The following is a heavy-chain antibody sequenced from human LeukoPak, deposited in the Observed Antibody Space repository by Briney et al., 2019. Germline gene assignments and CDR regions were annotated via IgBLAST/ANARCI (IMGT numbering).Heavy chain of an antibody. CDR1: GFTVSSNY. CDR2: IYSGGST. J-gene: IGHJ5*02. Sequence: GGSLRLSCAASGFTVSSNYMSWVRQAPGKGLDWVSVIYSGGSTYYADSVKGRFTISRDNSKNTLYLQMNALRAEDTAVSYCARTIIQYNNWFDPWGQGTLVTVSS. D-gene: IGHD3-3*01. V-gene: IGHV3-53*01. CDR3: ARTIIQYNNWFDP.